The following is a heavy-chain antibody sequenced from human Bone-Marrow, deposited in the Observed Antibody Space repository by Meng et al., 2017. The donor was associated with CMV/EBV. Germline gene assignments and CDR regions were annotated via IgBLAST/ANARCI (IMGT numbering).Heavy chain of an antibody. CDR1: SISSCGYY. J-gene: IGHJ4*02. Sequence: SISSCGYYWCWIRQHPGKGLEWIGYIYYSGSTYYNPSLKSRVTISVDTSKNQFSLKLSSVTAADTAVYYCARGFLQNYYDSSGYFDYWGQGTLVTVSS. D-gene: IGHD3-22*01. CDR3: ARGFLQNYYDSSGYFDY. CDR2: IYYSGST. V-gene: IGHV4-31*02.